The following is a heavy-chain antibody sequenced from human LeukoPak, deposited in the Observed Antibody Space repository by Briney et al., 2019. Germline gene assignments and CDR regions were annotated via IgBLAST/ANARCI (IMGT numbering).Heavy chain of an antibody. CDR1: GFTFTTYW. Sequence: GGSLRLSCAASGFTFTTYWMSWIRQAPGKGLEWVANINQDGTDKYYVDSVKGRFTFFRDNAQNSLYLQMSSLRVEGTAVYYCVTYSTGLYKGLEFWGQGTQVTVSS. D-gene: IGHD2-8*02. J-gene: IGHJ4*02. CDR3: VTYSTGLYKGLEF. CDR2: INQDGTDK. V-gene: IGHV3-7*03.